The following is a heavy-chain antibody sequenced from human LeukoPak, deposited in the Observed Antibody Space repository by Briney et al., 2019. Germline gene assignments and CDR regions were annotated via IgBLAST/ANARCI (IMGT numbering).Heavy chain of an antibody. CDR1: GFTFSSYG. CDR2: ISYDGSNK. Sequence: GGSLRLSCAASGFTFSSYGMHWVRQAPGKGLEWVAVISYDGSNKYYADSVKGRFTISRDNSKNTLYLQMNSLRAEGTAVYYCAKGGRLVVVPAASWFDPWGQGTLVTVSS. D-gene: IGHD2-2*01. CDR3: AKGGRLVVVPAASWFDP. V-gene: IGHV3-30*18. J-gene: IGHJ5*02.